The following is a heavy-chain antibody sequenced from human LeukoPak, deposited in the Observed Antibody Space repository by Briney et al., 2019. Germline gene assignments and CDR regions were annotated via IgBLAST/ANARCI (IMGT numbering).Heavy chain of an antibody. CDR3: ARDFPMDRMGY. J-gene: IGHJ4*02. D-gene: IGHD3-10*01. V-gene: IGHV3-33*01. Sequence: PGGSLRLSCAASGFTFSSYGMHWVRQAPGKGLEWVAVIWYDGSNKYYADSVKGRFTISRDNSKNTLYLQTNSLRAEDTAVYYCARDFPMDRMGYWGQGTLVTVSS. CDR1: GFTFSSYG. CDR2: IWYDGSNK.